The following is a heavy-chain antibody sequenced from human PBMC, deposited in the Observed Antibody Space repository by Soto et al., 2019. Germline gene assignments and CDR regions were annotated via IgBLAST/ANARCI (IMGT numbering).Heavy chain of an antibody. D-gene: IGHD2-2*01. CDR3: VRGSSCSSTTCYNLGWFAP. CDR1: GFSFSGFV. CDR2: IWTDGSQI. Sequence: QVQLVEAGGGVVQPEESLRLSCTTYGFSFSGFVMQWVRQAPGKGLEWVAVIWTDGSQIHYADSVKGRFTISRDNSKNTVYLQMNSLRAEDTAVYYCVRGSSCSSTTCYNLGWFAPWGHGTQVTVSS. J-gene: IGHJ5*02. V-gene: IGHV3-33*01.